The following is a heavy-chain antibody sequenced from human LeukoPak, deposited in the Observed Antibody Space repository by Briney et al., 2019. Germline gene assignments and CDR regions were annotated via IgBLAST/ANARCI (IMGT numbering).Heavy chain of an antibody. D-gene: IGHD1-26*01. V-gene: IGHV4-4*07. J-gene: IGHJ5*02. CDR3: ARSGSYSFWFDP. CDR1: GDSISSYY. CDR2: IYTSGNT. Sequence: SETLSLTCTVSGDSISSYYWSWIRQPAGKGLEWIGRIYTSGNTNYNPSLKSRVTISVDTSKNQFSLKLSSVTAADTAVYYCARSGSYSFWFDPWGQGTLVTVSS.